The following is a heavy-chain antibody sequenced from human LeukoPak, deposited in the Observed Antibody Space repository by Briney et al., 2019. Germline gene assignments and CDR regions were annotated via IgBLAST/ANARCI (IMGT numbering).Heavy chain of an antibody. CDR1: GFTFSSYA. CDR2: ISYDGSNK. Sequence: GGSLRLSCAASGFTFSSYAMHWVRQAPGKGLEWVAVISYDGSNKYYADSVKGRFTISRDNSKNTLYLQMNSLRAEDTAVYYCARGRGQSGRNYGDYWGQGTLVTVSS. V-gene: IGHV3-30-3*01. J-gene: IGHJ4*02. CDR3: ARGRGQSGRNYGDY. D-gene: IGHD3-16*01.